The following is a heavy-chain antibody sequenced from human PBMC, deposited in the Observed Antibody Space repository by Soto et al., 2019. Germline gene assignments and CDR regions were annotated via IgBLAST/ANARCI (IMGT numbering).Heavy chain of an antibody. J-gene: IGHJ6*03. V-gene: IGHV1-3*01. CDR2: LNAGNGNT. CDR3: ARESGGSGSREFYYYYYMDV. Sequence: QVQLVQSGAEVKKPGASVKVSCKASGYTFTSYAMHWVRQAPGQRLEWMGWLNAGNGNTKYSQKFQGRVTITRDTSASTAYMELSSLRSEDTAVYYCARESGGSGSREFYYYYYMDVWGKGTTVTVSS. CDR1: GYTFTSYA. D-gene: IGHD3-10*01.